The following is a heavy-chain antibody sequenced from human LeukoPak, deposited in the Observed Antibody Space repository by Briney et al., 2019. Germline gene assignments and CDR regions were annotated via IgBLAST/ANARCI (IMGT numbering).Heavy chain of an antibody. CDR1: GGSISSYY. CDR2: IYYSGRT. V-gene: IGHV4-59*01. J-gene: IGHJ4*02. Sequence: SETLSLTCTVSGGSISSYYWSWIRQPPGKGLEWIGYIYYSGRTNYNPSLKSRVTISVDTYKNQFSLKLSSVTAADTAVYYCARDKFTYGYWGQGTRVPLFS. CDR3: ARDKFTYGY. D-gene: IGHD4-17*01.